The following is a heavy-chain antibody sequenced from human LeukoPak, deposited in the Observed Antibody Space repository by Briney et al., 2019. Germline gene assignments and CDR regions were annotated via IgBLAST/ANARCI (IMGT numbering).Heavy chain of an antibody. D-gene: IGHD2-15*01. Sequence: GGSLRLSCAASGFTFSIYGMNWVRQAPGKGLEWVSGIGDSGNSTKYEDSVKGRFTISRDNSKNTLYLQMNSLRAEDTAVYYCAVQRAAPSIDYWGQGTLVTVSS. CDR1: GFTFSIYG. V-gene: IGHV3-23*01. CDR2: IGDSGNST. J-gene: IGHJ4*02. CDR3: AVQRAAPSIDY.